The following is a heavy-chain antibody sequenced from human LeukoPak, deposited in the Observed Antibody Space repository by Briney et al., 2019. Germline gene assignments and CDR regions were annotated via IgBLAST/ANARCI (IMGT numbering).Heavy chain of an antibody. CDR1: GFTFSTYG. D-gene: IGHD6-19*01. J-gene: IGHJ4*02. Sequence: GGSLRLSCAASGFTFSTYGMTWVRQAPGKGLEWVSAISGRDDNTYYADSVKGRFSISRDNSKNTVHLQMNSLRVEDTAVFYCAKRVAYSSGYYWDYWGQGTQVTVSS. CDR2: ISGRDDNT. CDR3: AKRVAYSSGYYWDY. V-gene: IGHV3-23*01.